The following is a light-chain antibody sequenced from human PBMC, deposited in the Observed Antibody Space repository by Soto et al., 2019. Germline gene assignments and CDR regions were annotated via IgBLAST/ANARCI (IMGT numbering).Light chain of an antibody. CDR1: SSDVGSYNL. Sequence: QSALTQPAPVSGSPGQSITISCTGTSSDVGSYNLVSWYQQCPGKAPKLMIFEVNKRPSGVSSRFSGSKSGITASLTISGLQAEDEADYYCCSYAGGGTYVFATGTKVTVL. CDR2: EVN. J-gene: IGLJ1*01. V-gene: IGLV2-23*02. CDR3: CSYAGGGTYV.